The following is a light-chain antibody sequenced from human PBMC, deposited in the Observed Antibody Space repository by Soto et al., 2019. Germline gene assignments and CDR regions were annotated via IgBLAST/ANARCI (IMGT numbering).Light chain of an antibody. CDR1: QSISSW. CDR3: QQHNTYPPT. J-gene: IGKJ1*01. Sequence: DIQMTQSPSTLPASVGDRVTITCRASQSISSWVAWYQQKPGKAPKLLIYGVSSLKGGVQSRFSGSGSGTEFTLTIRSLQPDDFATYYCQQHNTYPPTFGQGTKVDIK. CDR2: GVS. V-gene: IGKV1-5*01.